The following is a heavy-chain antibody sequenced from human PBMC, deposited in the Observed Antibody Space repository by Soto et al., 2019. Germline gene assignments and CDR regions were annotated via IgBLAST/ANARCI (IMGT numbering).Heavy chain of an antibody. D-gene: IGHD3-16*01. CDR3: ARQGAY. J-gene: IGHJ4*02. Sequence: PWYTLSLTCNVSDVSIPSTRYNWGWIRRPPGKGLEWIGTIDYSATANYNPSLKRRINISADPSKNQVSLTLTSVTAAYTAVYYCARQGAYWGQGALVTVSS. CDR2: IDYSATA. CDR1: DVSIPSTRYN. V-gene: IGHV4-39*01.